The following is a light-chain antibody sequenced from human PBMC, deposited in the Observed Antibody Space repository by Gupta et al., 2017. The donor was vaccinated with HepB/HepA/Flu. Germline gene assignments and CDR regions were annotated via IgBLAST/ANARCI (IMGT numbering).Light chain of an antibody. J-gene: IGKJ4*01. CDR3: QQYNNWPPLT. Sequence: ETVMTQSPATLSVSPGERSTLSCRASQTVSSNLAWYQQKPGQAPRLLIYGASTRATGIPARFSGSGSGTELTLTISSRQSKDFAVYYCQQYNNWPPLTFGGGTKVEIK. V-gene: IGKV3-15*01. CDR1: QTVSSN. CDR2: GAS.